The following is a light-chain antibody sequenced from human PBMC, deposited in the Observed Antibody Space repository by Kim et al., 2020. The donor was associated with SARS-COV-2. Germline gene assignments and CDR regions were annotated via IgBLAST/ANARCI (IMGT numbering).Light chain of an antibody. V-gene: IGLV2-11*01. J-gene: IGLJ3*02. CDR2: DVS. Sequence: GQSGILYCTGTSSDLGAYNYVSWYQQRPHKAPKDIIYDVSQRPSGVPDRFAGSKSGNTASLSISGRQAEDEADYYCCSYTGTYIWMFGGGTQLTVL. CDR1: SSDLGAYNY. CDR3: CSYTGTYIWM.